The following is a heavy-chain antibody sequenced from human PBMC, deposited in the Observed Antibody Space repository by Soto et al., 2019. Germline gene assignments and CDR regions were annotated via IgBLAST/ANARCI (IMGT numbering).Heavy chain of an antibody. D-gene: IGHD5-12*01. CDR2: IYYSGST. CDR3: ARLVSRRDGYTAFDY. J-gene: IGHJ4*02. V-gene: IGHV4-39*01. CDR1: GGSISSSSYY. Sequence: KPSETLSLTCTVSGGSISSSSYYWGWIRQPPGKGLEWIGSIYYSGSTYYNPSLKSRVTISVDTSKNQFSLKLSSVTAADTAVYYCARLVSRRDGYTAFDYWGQGTLVTVSS.